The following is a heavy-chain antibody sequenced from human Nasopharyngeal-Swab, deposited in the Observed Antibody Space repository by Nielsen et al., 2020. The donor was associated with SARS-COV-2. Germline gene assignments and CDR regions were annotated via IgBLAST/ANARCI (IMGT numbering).Heavy chain of an antibody. J-gene: IGHJ5*02. V-gene: IGHV3-20*01. D-gene: IGHD6-13*01. CDR2: INWNGGST. CDR1: GFTFDDYG. CDR3: ARGRIAAAGTGSYWFDP. Sequence: GGSLRLSCAASGFTFDDYGMSWVRQAPGKGLEWVSGINWNGGSTGCADSVKGRFTISRDNAKNSLYLQMNSLRAEDTALYHCARGRIAAAGTGSYWFDPWGQGTLVTVSS.